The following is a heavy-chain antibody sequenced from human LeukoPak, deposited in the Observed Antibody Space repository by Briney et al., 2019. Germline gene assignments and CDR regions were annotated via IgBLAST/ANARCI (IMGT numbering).Heavy chain of an antibody. V-gene: IGHV1-46*01. CDR1: GGTFSSYA. J-gene: IGHJ3*02. CDR3: ASWANYYDSSGYRHGAFDI. D-gene: IGHD3-22*01. Sequence: ASVKVSCKASGGTFSSYAISWVRQAPGQGLEWMGIINPSGGSTSYAQKFQGRVTMTRDTSTSTVYMELSSLRSEDTAVYYCASWANYYDSSGYRHGAFDIWGQGTMVTVSS. CDR2: INPSGGST.